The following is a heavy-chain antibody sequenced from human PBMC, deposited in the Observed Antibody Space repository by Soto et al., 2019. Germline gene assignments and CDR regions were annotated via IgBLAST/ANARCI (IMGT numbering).Heavy chain of an antibody. Sequence: QVQLVQSGAEVKKPGSSVKVSCKASGGTFSSYAISWVRQAPGQGLEWMGGIIPIFGTANYAQKFPGRVTINAYESTSTAYMELSSLRYEDTAVYDCAREGASCSHISYWVQGPLVTVSS. V-gene: IGHV1-69*01. CDR3: AREGASCSHISY. CDR2: IIPIFGTA. D-gene: IGHD2-21*01. CDR1: GGTFSSYA. J-gene: IGHJ4*02.